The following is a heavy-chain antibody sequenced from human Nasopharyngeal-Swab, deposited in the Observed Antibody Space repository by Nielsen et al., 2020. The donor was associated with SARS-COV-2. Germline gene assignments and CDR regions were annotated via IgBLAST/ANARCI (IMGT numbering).Heavy chain of an antibody. CDR1: GFTFSSYS. CDR3: ARTPGYYYDSSGYDY. D-gene: IGHD3-22*01. J-gene: IGHJ4*02. V-gene: IGHV3-48*02. CDR2: ISSSSSSI. Sequence: GGSLRLSWAASGFTFSSYSMRWVSQAPGKGLEWFSYISSSSSSIHYAESVKARFTISRENAQNSLCLQMNSLRDEDTAVYYCARTPGYYYDSSGYDYWGQGTPVTVSS.